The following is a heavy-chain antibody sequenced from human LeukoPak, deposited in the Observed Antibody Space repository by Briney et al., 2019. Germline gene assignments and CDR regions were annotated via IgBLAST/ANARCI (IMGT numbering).Heavy chain of an antibody. D-gene: IGHD5-18*01. CDR2: IYSGGST. CDR3: AREGGYSYGNYYYYGMDV. V-gene: IGHV3-53*04. J-gene: IGHJ6*02. Sequence: GGSLRLSCAASGFTVSSNYMSWVRQAPGKGPEWVSVIYSGGSTYYADSANGRFTISRHNYKNTLYLQMNSLRAEDTDVYYCAREGGYSYGNYYYYGMDVWGQGTTVTVSS. CDR1: GFTVSSNY.